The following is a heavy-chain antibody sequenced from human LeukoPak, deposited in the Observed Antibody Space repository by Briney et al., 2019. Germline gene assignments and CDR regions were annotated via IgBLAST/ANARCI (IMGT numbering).Heavy chain of an antibody. Sequence: GGSLRLSCAASGFTFSSYSMNWVRQPPGKGLEWVSSISSSSSYIYYADSVKGRFTISRDNAKNSLYLQMNSLRAEDTAVYYCARDPTIVVVPAATPGYYYYMDVWGKGTTVTVSS. J-gene: IGHJ6*03. V-gene: IGHV3-21*01. CDR1: GFTFSSYS. CDR3: ARDPTIVVVPAATPGYYYYMDV. D-gene: IGHD2-2*01. CDR2: ISSSSSYI.